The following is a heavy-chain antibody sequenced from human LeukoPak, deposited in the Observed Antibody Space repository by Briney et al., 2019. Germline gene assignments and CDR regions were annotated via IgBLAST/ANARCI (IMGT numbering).Heavy chain of an antibody. Sequence: GGSLRLSCAASGFIFSNYALVWVRQAPGKGLEWVSAISGSGGNTKYADSVKGRFTISRDNSKNTLSLQMNSLTAEDTAVYYCAKNPRLEGWIYFDSWGQGILVTVSS. V-gene: IGHV3-23*01. CDR2: ISGSGGNT. J-gene: IGHJ4*02. CDR1: GFIFSNYA. CDR3: AKNPRLEGWIYFDS. D-gene: IGHD1-1*01.